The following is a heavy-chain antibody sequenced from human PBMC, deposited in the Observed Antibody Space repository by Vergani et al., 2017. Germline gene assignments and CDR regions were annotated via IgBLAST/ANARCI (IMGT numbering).Heavy chain of an antibody. CDR2: IITIFGTA. CDR1: GGTFSSYA. V-gene: IGHV1-69*13. D-gene: IGHD6-19*01. J-gene: IGHJ4*02. CDR3: ARAHSIAVAGYYFDY. Sequence: QVQLVQSGAEVKKPGSSVKVSCKASGGTFSSYAISWVRQAPGQGLEWMGRIITIFGTANYAQKFQGRVTITADESTSTAYMELSSLRSEDTAVYYCARAHSIAVAGYYFDYWGQGTLVTVSS.